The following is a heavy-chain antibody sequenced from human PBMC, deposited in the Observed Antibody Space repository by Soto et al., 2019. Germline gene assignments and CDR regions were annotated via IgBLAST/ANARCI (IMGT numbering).Heavy chain of an antibody. J-gene: IGHJ4*02. CDR3: AKDWGTAVAGTLAY. CDR2: ISWNSGSI. D-gene: IGHD6-19*01. V-gene: IGHV3-9*01. Sequence: EVQLVESGGGLVQPGRSLRLSCAASGFTFDDYAMHWVRQAPGKGLEWVSGISWNSGSIGYADTVKGRFTISRDNAKNYLYLQMNSLRAEDTALYYCAKDWGTAVAGTLAYWGQGTLVTVSS. CDR1: GFTFDDYA.